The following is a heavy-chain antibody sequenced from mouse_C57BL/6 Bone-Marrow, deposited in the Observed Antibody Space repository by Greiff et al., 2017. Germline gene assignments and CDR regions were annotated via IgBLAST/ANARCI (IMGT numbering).Heavy chain of an antibody. CDR2: IDPSDSYT. CDR3: ARDPSYCCGSSYGYFDV. D-gene: IGHD1-1*01. J-gene: IGHJ1*03. CDR1: GYTFTSYW. Sequence: QVQLQQPGAELVMPGASVKLSCKASGYTFTSYWMHWVKQRPGQGLEWIGEIDPSDSYTNYNQKFKGKSTLTVDKSSSTAYMQLSSLTSEDSAVYYCARDPSYCCGSSYGYFDVWGTGTTVTVSS. V-gene: IGHV1-69*01.